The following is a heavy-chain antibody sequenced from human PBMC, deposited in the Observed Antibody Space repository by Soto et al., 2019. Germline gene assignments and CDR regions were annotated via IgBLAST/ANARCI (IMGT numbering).Heavy chain of an antibody. D-gene: IGHD3-3*01. Sequence: SETLSLTCTVSGGSISSSSYYWGWIRQPPGKGLEWIGSIYYSGSTYYNPSLKSRVTISVDTSKNQFSLKLSSVTAADTAVYYCARGIKGFWSGYYWFDPWGQGTLVTVSS. V-gene: IGHV4-39*01. J-gene: IGHJ5*02. CDR1: GGSISSSSYY. CDR3: ARGIKGFWSGYYWFDP. CDR2: IYYSGST.